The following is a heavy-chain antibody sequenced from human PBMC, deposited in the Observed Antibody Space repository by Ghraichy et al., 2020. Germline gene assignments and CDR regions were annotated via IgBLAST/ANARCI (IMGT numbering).Heavy chain of an antibody. CDR1: GFTFSTYW. J-gene: IGHJ4*02. D-gene: IGHD3-3*01. V-gene: IGHV3-7*01. Sequence: GGSLRLSCAASGFTFSTYWMSWVRQAPGKGLEWVANIKQGGSEKYYVESVKGRCTISRDDAKNSLYLQMNSLRTEDTAVYYCARAEEWSGNYFDYWGQGTLVTISS. CDR3: ARAEEWSGNYFDY. CDR2: IKQGGSEK.